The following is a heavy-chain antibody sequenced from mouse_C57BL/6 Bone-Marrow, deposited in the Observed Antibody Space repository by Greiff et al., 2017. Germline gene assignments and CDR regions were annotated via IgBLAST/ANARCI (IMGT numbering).Heavy chain of an antibody. D-gene: IGHD1-1*01. CDR3: ARDYGSSDYAMDY. J-gene: IGHJ4*01. CDR1: GYTFTSYV. Sequence: EVQLQQSGPELVKPGASVKMSCKASGYTFTSYVMHWVKQKPGQGLEWIGYIYPYNDGTKYTETFKSKATLTSDKSSSTAYMELSSLTSEDSAVYYCARDYGSSDYAMDYWGQGTSVTVSS. V-gene: IGHV1-14*01. CDR2: IYPYNDGT.